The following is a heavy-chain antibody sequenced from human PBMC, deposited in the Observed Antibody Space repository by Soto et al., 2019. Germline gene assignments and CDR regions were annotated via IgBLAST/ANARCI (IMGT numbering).Heavy chain of an antibody. D-gene: IGHD3-16*01. V-gene: IGHV1-8*01. CDR1: RYTFISYD. CDR2: MNPSSANT. Sequence: ASVKVSCKASRYTFISYDINWVRQAPGQGIEWMGWMNPSSANTGYAQKFQGRISMTRNTSMNTAYMELNSLTSEDTAVYYCTRGQEVWWNAGPLGLHGLDVWGQGTTVTVSS. CDR3: TRGQEVWWNAGPLGLHGLDV. J-gene: IGHJ6*02.